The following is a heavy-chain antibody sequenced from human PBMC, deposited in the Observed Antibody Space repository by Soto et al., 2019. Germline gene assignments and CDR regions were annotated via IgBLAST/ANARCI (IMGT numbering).Heavy chain of an antibody. Sequence: PGGSLRLSCAASGFTFSSYSMNWVRQAPGKGLEWVSYISSGSGTIYYADSVKGRFTISRDNAKNSLYLQMNSLRAEDTAVFYCARGRYYDSSGHPWYFDLWGRGTLVTVSS. CDR2: ISSGSGTI. V-gene: IGHV3-48*01. D-gene: IGHD3-22*01. CDR3: ARGRYYDSSGHPWYFDL. J-gene: IGHJ2*01. CDR1: GFTFSSYS.